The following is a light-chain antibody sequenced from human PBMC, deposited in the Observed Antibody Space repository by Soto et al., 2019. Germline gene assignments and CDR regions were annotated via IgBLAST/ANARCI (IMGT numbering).Light chain of an antibody. V-gene: IGLV2-23*01. Sequence: QSVLTQPASVSGSLGQSTTISCIGSSDNIATYNLVSWYQQKAGKAPKIIIFEGSKRPSGVSNRFSGSRSGNTASLTISGLQAEDEADYYCCSFAGTGTHYVFGSGTKVTVL. CDR2: EGS. CDR1: SDNIATYNL. CDR3: CSFAGTGTHYV. J-gene: IGLJ1*01.